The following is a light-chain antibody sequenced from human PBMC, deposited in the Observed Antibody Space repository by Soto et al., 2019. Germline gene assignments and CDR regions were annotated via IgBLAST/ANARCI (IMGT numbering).Light chain of an antibody. J-gene: IGKJ3*01. CDR2: DAS. CDR3: QQRSKWPPG. V-gene: IGKV3-11*01. CDR1: QSVSSY. Sequence: EIVLTQSPATLSLSPGERATLSCRASQSVSSYLDWYQQKPGQAPRLLIYDASNRATGIPARFSGSGSGTDFTLTISSLEPEDFAVYYCQQRSKWPPGFGPGTKVDIK.